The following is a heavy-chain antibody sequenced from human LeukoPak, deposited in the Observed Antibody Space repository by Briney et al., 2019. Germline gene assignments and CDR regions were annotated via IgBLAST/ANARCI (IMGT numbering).Heavy chain of an antibody. CDR2: IYHSGNT. V-gene: IGHV4-38-2*02. CDR1: GYSISSGYY. D-gene: IGHD2-15*01. J-gene: IGHJ4*02. CDR3: ARAFLVGYSPEQYFFDY. Sequence: SETLSLTCTVSGYSISSGYYWGWIRQPPGKGLEWIGSIYHSGNTYYNPSLKSRVTMPVDTSKNQFSLRLSSVTAADTAVYYCARAFLVGYSPEQYFFDYWGQGTLVTVSS.